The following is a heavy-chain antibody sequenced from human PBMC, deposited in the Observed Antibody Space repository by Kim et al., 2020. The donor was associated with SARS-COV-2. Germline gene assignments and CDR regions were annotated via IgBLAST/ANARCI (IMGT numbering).Heavy chain of an antibody. J-gene: IGHJ4*02. D-gene: IGHD3-10*01. Sequence: PPLQSRVTISVDTAKNQFSLKLSAVTAADRAVYYCARGQVLLWFRGPYFDYWGQGTLVTVSS. CDR3: ARGQVLLWFRGPYFDY. V-gene: IGHV4-34*01.